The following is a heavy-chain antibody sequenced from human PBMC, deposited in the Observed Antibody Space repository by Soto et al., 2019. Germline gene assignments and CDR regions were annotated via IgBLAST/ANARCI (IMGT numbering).Heavy chain of an antibody. Sequence: SVKVSCKASGGTFSSYAISWVRQAPGQGLEWMGGIVPIFGTANYAQKFQGRVTITADESTSTAYMELSSLRSEDTAVYYCARPRGGSYYPAHYFDYWGQGTLVTVS. D-gene: IGHD1-26*01. V-gene: IGHV1-69*13. J-gene: IGHJ4*02. CDR2: IVPIFGTA. CDR3: ARPRGGSYYPAHYFDY. CDR1: GGTFSSYA.